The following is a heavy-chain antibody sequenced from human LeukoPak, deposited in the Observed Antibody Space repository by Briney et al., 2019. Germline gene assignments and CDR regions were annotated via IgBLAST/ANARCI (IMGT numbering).Heavy chain of an antibody. Sequence: ASVKVSCKVSGYTLTELSMHWVRQAPGKGLEWMGGFDPEVGETIYAQKFQGRVTMTEDTSTDTAYMELSSLRSEDTAVYYCATRAAAGTRGAFDIWGQGTMVTVSS. CDR3: ATRAAAGTRGAFDI. V-gene: IGHV1-24*01. D-gene: IGHD6-13*01. CDR2: FDPEVGET. CDR1: GYTLTELS. J-gene: IGHJ3*02.